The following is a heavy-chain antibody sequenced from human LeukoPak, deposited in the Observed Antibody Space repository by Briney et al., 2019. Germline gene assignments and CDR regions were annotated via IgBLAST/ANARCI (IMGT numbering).Heavy chain of an antibody. Sequence: ASVTVSCKASGYTFNTYGITWVRRAPGHGLEWMGWISSYNGNTSYVAKVQGRITMTKDTSASTAYLELRSLRSDDTAVYYCARIACSSSSCTYSGRRRVRGGSLDPWGQGTLVTVSS. J-gene: IGHJ5*02. V-gene: IGHV1-18*01. CDR3: ARIACSSSSCTYSGRRRVRGGSLDP. CDR2: ISSYNGNT. CDR1: GYTFNTYG. D-gene: IGHD2-2*01.